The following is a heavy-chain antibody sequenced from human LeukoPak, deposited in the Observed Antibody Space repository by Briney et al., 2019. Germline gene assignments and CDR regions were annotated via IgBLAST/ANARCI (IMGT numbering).Heavy chain of an antibody. V-gene: IGHV3-7*01. CDR1: GFTFSNYW. D-gene: IGHD2-21*02. CDR3: ARDRFKEYGDTELGY. Sequence: GGSLRLSCVASGFTFSNYWMSWVRQAPGKGLEWVGNIKHDGSEKYYVDSVKGRFTISRDNAKKSLYLHMNSLRAEDTAVYYCARDRFKEYGDTELGYWGQGILVTVSS. J-gene: IGHJ4*02. CDR2: IKHDGSEK.